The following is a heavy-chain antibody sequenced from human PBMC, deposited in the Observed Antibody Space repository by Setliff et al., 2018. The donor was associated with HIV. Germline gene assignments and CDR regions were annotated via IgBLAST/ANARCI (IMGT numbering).Heavy chain of an antibody. CDR3: AREGTYSGTYWVRRVASFDI. J-gene: IGHJ3*02. Sequence: SETLSLTCAVYGGSLSGYYWRWIRQPPGKGLEWIGDVSHTGSTNYNPSLKSRITISADTPKNQFSLKLSSGTAADTAVYYCAREGTYSGTYWVRRVASFDIWGQGTMVTVSS. CDR1: GGSLSGYY. D-gene: IGHD1-26*01. CDR2: VSHTGST. V-gene: IGHV4-34*01.